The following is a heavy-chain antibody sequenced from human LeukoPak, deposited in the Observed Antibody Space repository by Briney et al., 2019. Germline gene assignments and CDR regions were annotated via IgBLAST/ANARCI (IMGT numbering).Heavy chain of an antibody. CDR3: ARVSIPDYGDYHNWFDP. CDR2: INPNSGGT. J-gene: IGHJ5*02. CDR1: GYTFTGYY. D-gene: IGHD4-17*01. V-gene: IGHV1-2*02. Sequence: ASVKISCKASGYTFTGYYMHWVRQAPGQGLEWMGWINPNSGGTNYAQKFQGRVTMTRDTSISTAYMELSRLRSDDTAVYYCARVSIPDYGDYHNWFDPWGQGTLVTVSS.